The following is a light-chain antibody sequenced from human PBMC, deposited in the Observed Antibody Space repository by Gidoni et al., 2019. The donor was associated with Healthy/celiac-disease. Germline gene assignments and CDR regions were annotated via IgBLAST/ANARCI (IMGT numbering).Light chain of an antibody. CDR3: QVWDSSSDHHWV. CDR2: DDS. Sequence: SYLLTPPPSVSVPPGQTARITCGGNNIGSKSVNWYQQKPGQAPVLVVYDDSDRPSGIPERFSGSNSGNTATLTISRVEAGDEADYYCQVWDSSSDHHWVFGGGTKLTVL. J-gene: IGLJ3*02. V-gene: IGLV3-21*02. CDR1: NIGSKS.